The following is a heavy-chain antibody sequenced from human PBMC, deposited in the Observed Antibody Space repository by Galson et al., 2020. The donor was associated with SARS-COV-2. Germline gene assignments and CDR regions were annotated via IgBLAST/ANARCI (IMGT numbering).Heavy chain of an antibody. Sequence: GGSLRLSCAGSGFTFSDHAMHWVRHAPGKGLEWVAQIFFDGSEKYYGDPVRGRFTIFRDSSKNTEYLQMNNLRVDDTAVYYCARDGQSSHGWAFDYWGQGTLLTVSS. CDR3: ARDGQSSHGWAFDY. V-gene: IGHV3-33*01. D-gene: IGHD6-19*01. J-gene: IGHJ4*02. CDR1: GFTFSDHA. CDR2: IFFDGSEK.